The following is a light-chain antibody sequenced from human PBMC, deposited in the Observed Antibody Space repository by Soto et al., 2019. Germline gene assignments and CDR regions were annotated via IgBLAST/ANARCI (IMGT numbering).Light chain of an antibody. Sequence: EIVLRQSPVTLSLSPGERATLSCRASQSVGSYLAWYQQKPGQAPRLLIYDASNRATGIPTRFSGSGSGTDFTLTISSLEPEDFAVYYCQQRRNWPPLTFGGGTKVEIK. V-gene: IGKV3-11*01. CDR1: QSVGSY. CDR2: DAS. J-gene: IGKJ4*01. CDR3: QQRRNWPPLT.